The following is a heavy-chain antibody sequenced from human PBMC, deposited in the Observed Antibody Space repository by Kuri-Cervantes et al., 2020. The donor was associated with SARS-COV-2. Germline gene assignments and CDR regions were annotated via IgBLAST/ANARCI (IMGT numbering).Heavy chain of an antibody. D-gene: IGHD2-15*01. J-gene: IGHJ3*02. Sequence: ASVKVSCKVSGYTLTELSMHWVRQAPGKGLEWMGGFDPEDGETIYAQKFQGRVTMTEDTSTDTAYMELSSLRSEDTAVYYCAAPYCSGGSCYSISAFDIWGQGTMVTVSS. CDR3: AAPYCSGGSCYSISAFDI. V-gene: IGHV1-24*01. CDR1: GYTLTELS. CDR2: FDPEDGET.